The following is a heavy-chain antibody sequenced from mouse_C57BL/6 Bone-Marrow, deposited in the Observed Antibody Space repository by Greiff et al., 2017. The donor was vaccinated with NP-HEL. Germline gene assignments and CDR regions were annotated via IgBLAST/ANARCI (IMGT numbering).Heavy chain of an antibody. D-gene: IGHD2-1*01. CDR3: ARSTPPDY. V-gene: IGHV5-6*01. J-gene: IGHJ2*01. Sequence: EVQLVESGGDLVKPGGSLKLSCAASGFTFSSYGMSWVRQTPDKRLEWVATISSGGSYTYYPDSVKGRFTISRDNAKNTLYLQMSSLKSEDTAMYYCARSTPPDYWGQGTTLTVSS. CDR2: ISSGGSYT. CDR1: GFTFSSYG.